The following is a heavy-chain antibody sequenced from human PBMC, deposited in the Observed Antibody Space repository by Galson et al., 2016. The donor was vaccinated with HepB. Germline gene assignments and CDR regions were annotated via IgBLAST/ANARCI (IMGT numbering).Heavy chain of an antibody. V-gene: IGHV3-66*01. CDR3: ARDFNYGSGFFAFDI. CDR2: IYSGGRT. J-gene: IGHJ3*02. D-gene: IGHD3-10*01. CDR1: GLTVSSHY. Sequence: SLRLSCAASGLTVSSHYMSWVRQAPGKGLDWVSVIYSGGRTYYTDSVQGRFTISRDDSKNTLYLQMNSLRAEDTAMYYCARDFNYGSGFFAFDIWGQGTMVTVSS.